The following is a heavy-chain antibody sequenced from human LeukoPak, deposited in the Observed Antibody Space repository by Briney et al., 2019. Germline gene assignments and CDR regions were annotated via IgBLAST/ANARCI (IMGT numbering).Heavy chain of an antibody. V-gene: IGHV4-61*05. J-gene: IGHJ4*02. Sequence: SETLSLTCTVSGGSISSSSYYWGWIRQPPGKGLEWIGYIYYSGSTNYNPSLKSRVTISVDTSKNQFSLKLSSVTAADTAVYYCARWHQKGYFDYWGQGTLVTVSS. CDR3: ARWHQKGYFDY. CDR2: IYYSGST. CDR1: GGSISSSSYY.